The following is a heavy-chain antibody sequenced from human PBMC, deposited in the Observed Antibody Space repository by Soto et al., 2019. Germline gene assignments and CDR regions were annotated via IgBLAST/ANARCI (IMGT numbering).Heavy chain of an antibody. D-gene: IGHD5-18*01. CDR2: IKQDGSEK. V-gene: IGHV3-7*01. J-gene: IGHJ4*02. CDR1: GFTFSSYW. Sequence: GESLKISCAASGFTFSSYWMSWVRQAPGKGLEWVANIKQDGSEKYYVDSVKGRFTISRDNAKNSLYLQMNSLRAEDTAVYYCARDRGGWIQLWLFDYWGQGTLVTVSS. CDR3: ARDRGGWIQLWLFDY.